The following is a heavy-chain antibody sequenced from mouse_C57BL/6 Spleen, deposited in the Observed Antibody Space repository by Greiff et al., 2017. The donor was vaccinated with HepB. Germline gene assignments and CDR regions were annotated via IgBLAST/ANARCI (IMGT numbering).Heavy chain of an antibody. CDR2: IYPGSGNT. Sequence: VMLVESGAELVRPGASVKLSCKASGYTFTDYYINWVKQRPGQGLEWIARIYPGSGNTYYNEKFKGKATLTAEKSSSTAYMQLSSLTSEDSAVYFCARNGFSSPYYYAMDYWGQGTSVTVSS. J-gene: IGHJ4*01. CDR3: ARNGFSSPYYYAMDY. D-gene: IGHD1-1*01. V-gene: IGHV1-76*01. CDR1: GYTFTDYY.